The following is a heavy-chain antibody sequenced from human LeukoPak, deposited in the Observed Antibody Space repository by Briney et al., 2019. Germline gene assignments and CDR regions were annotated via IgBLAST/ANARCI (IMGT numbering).Heavy chain of an antibody. CDR2: IYTSGST. J-gene: IGHJ5*02. V-gene: IGHV4-4*07. Sequence: SETLSLTCTVSGGSISSYYWSWIRQPAGKGLEWIGRIYTSGSTNYNPSLKSRVTMSVDTSKNQFSLKLSSVTAADTAVYYCARTVAAASTIDWFDPWGQGTLVTVSS. CDR1: GGSISSYY. CDR3: ARTVAAASTIDWFDP. D-gene: IGHD6-13*01.